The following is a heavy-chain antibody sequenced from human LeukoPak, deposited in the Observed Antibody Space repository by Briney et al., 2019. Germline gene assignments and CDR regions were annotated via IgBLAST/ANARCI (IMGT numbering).Heavy chain of an antibody. D-gene: IGHD6-13*01. CDR3: ARQGGIAAAGTLDY. Sequence: PSETLSLTCTVSGGSISSSSYYWGWIRQPPGKGLEWIGSIYYSGSTYYNPSLKSRVTISVDTSKNQFSLKLSSVTAVDTAVYYCARQGGIAAAGTLDYWGQGTLVTVSS. V-gene: IGHV4-39*01. J-gene: IGHJ4*02. CDR2: IYYSGST. CDR1: GGSISSSSYY.